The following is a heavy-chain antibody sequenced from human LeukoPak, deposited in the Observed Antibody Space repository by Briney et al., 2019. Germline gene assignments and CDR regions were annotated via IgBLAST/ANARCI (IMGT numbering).Heavy chain of an antibody. J-gene: IGHJ4*02. D-gene: IGHD5-24*01. V-gene: IGHV3-21*01. CDR3: ASGKMAAPDY. CDR2: ISSSSSFI. CDR1: GLTFSSYS. Sequence: GRSLRLSCAAPGLTFSSYSMNWVRHAPGKRLELVSSISSSSSFIYYADSVKGRFTISRDNAENSLYLQMNSLRAEDTAVYYCASGKMAAPDYWGQGTLVTVSS.